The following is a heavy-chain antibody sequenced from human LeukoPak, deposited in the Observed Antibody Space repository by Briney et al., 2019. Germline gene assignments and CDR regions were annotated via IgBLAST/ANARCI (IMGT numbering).Heavy chain of an antibody. J-gene: IGHJ4*02. CDR1: GFTFSSYG. CDR2: IWYDGSNK. D-gene: IGHD3/OR15-3a*01. CDR3: ARDRAPAGYYTDY. V-gene: IGHV3-33*01. Sequence: AGGSLRLSCAASGFTFSSYGMHWVRQAPGKGLEWVAVIWYDGSNKYYADSVKGRFTISRDNSKNTLYLQMNSLRAEDTAVYYCARDRAPAGYYTDYWGQGTLVTVSS.